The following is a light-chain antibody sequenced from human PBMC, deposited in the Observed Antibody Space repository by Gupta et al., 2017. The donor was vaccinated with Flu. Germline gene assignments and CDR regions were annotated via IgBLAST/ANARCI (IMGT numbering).Light chain of an antibody. Sequence: PSTLSAALGDRVTITCRASQSISDWLTWYQQKPGTAPKLLIYKASTLESGVPSRFSGSGSGTEFTLTINNLQPDDFATYFCQQYDAYPWTFGQGTKVEIK. CDR3: QQYDAYPWT. CDR2: KAS. J-gene: IGKJ1*01. CDR1: QSISDW. V-gene: IGKV1-5*03.